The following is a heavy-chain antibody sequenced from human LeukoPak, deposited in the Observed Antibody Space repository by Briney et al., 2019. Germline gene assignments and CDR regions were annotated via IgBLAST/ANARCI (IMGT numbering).Heavy chain of an antibody. Sequence: GGSLRLSCAASGFTFSSYGMHWVRQAPGKGLEWVAVISYDGSNKYYADSVKGRFTISRDNSKNTLYLQMNSLRAEDTAVYYCAKDQYDYVWGSYRSIFDYWGQGTLVTVSS. CDR1: GFTFSSYG. D-gene: IGHD3-16*02. J-gene: IGHJ4*02. V-gene: IGHV3-30*18. CDR3: AKDQYDYVWGSYRSIFDY. CDR2: ISYDGSNK.